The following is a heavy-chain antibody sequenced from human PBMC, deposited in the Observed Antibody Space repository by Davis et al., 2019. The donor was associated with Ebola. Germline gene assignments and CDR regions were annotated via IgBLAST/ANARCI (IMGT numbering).Heavy chain of an antibody. Sequence: ASVKVSCKPSGYKFTSYYIHWVRQAPGQGLEWMGIIHPGGDNTNYAQKFQGRVTMTRDTSTSTVYMELSSLRSGGTAVYYCARDRLSYYDFWSGPFPTYYYMDVWGEGTAVTVSS. V-gene: IGHV1-46*01. CDR2: IHPGGDNT. CDR1: GYKFTSYY. D-gene: IGHD3-3*01. J-gene: IGHJ6*03. CDR3: ARDRLSYYDFWSGPFPTYYYMDV.